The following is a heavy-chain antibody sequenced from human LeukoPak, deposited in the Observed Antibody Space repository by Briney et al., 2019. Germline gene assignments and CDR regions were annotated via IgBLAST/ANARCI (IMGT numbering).Heavy chain of an antibody. D-gene: IGHD3-3*01. CDR2: ISSSGSTI. V-gene: IGHV3-11*01. CDR3: AREYDFWSGYCGLGSYGMDV. J-gene: IGHJ6*02. CDR1: GFTFSDYY. Sequence: GGSLRLSCAASGFTFSDYYMSWIRQAPGKGLEWVSYISSSGSTIYYADSVKGRFTISRDNAKNSLYLQMNSLRAEDTAVYYCAREYDFWSGYCGLGSYGMDVWGQGTTVTVSS.